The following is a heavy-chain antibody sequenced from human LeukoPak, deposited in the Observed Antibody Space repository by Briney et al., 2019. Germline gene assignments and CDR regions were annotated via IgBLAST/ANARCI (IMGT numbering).Heavy chain of an antibody. V-gene: IGHV4-59*12. Sequence: SETLSLTCTVSGGSISSYYWSWIRQPPGKGLEWIGYIYYSGSTNYNPSLKSRVTISVDTSKNQFSLKLSSVTAADTAVYYCARGPGYPNWFDPWGQGTLVTVSS. CDR2: IYYSGST. D-gene: IGHD5-18*01. CDR3: ARGPGYPNWFDP. J-gene: IGHJ5*02. CDR1: GGSISSYY.